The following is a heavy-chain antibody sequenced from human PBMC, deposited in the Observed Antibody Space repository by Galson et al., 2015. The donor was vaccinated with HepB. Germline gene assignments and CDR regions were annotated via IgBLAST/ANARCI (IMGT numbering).Heavy chain of an antibody. D-gene: IGHD3/OR15-3a*01. CDR1: GFNLGSYS. V-gene: IGHV3-21*04. CDR3: VKDIAPGFLEPGYSATFDS. CDR2: ISPNSYYI. Sequence: SLRLSCAASGFNLGSYSMHWLRQAPGKGLEWVSSISPNSYYIKYADSVKGRFTISRDNADNSLSLQMNRLRAEDTALYYCVKDIAPGFLEPGYSATFDSWGQGPLFTVSS. J-gene: IGHJ4*02.